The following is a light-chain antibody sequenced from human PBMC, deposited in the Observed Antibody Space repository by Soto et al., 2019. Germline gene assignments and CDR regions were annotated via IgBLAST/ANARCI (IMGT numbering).Light chain of an antibody. CDR3: QAWDSSTVV. Sequence: SYELTQPPSLSVSPGQTASITCSGDKLGDKYAYWYQQKPGQSPVLVIYQDSKRPSGIPERFSGSNSGNTATLTISGTQAMDEADYYCQAWDSSTVVFGGGTKVTVL. J-gene: IGLJ2*01. V-gene: IGLV3-1*01. CDR1: KLGDKY. CDR2: QDS.